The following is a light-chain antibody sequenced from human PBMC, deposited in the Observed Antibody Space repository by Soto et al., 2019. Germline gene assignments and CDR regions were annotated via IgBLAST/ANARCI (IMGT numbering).Light chain of an antibody. CDR1: QSVSNN. V-gene: IGKV3-15*01. CDR3: QQYNNWWT. J-gene: IGKJ1*01. Sequence: EIVMTQSPATLSVSPGERATLSCRASQSVSNNLAWYQKKPGQAPRLLIYGASTRATGIPARFSGSGSGTEFTLTISSRPSEDFAVYYCQQYNNWWTFGQGTRVEIK. CDR2: GAS.